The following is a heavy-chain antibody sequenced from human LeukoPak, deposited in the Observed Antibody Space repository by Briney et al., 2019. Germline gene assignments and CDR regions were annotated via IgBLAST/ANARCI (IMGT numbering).Heavy chain of an antibody. Sequence: NPSQTLSLTCTVSGGSISSGGYSWSWIRQPPGKGLEWIGYIYHSGSTYYNPSLKSRVTISVDRSKNQFSLKLSSVTAADTALYYCAREVTMVRGVPIESYFDYWGQGTLVTVSS. CDR3: AREVTMVRGVPIESYFDY. J-gene: IGHJ4*02. D-gene: IGHD3-10*01. V-gene: IGHV4-30-2*01. CDR2: IYHSGST. CDR1: GGSISSGGYS.